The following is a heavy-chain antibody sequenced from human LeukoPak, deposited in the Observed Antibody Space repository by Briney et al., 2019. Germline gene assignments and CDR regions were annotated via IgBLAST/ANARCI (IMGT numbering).Heavy chain of an antibody. CDR3: ARWGSTPQQLVPIFDY. CDR2: ISVSGGST. D-gene: IGHD6-13*01. V-gene: IGHV3-23*01. J-gene: IGHJ4*02. Sequence: HPGGSLRLSCAASGFTFSSYAMSWVRQAPGKGLEWVSAISVSGGSTYYADSVKGRFTISRDNSKNTLYLQMNSLRAEDTAVYYCARWGSTPQQLVPIFDYWGQGTLVTVSS. CDR1: GFTFSSYA.